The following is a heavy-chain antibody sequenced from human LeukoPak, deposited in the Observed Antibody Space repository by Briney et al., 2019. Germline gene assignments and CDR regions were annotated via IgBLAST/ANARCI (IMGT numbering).Heavy chain of an antibody. CDR3: ANGLAASGNFLLRDYYYLIDV. CDR2: INGNGAAT. CDR1: GFTFDDYA. D-gene: IGHD1-26*01. Sequence: GGSLRLSCAASGFTFDDYAMHWVRQAPGKGLEWVSTINGNGAATYYADSFKGRFLISRDDSKSTVYLRMNKLRVEDSGLYYCANGLAASGNFLLRDYYYLIDVWGKGTTVIVS. V-gene: IGHV3-23*01. J-gene: IGHJ6*03.